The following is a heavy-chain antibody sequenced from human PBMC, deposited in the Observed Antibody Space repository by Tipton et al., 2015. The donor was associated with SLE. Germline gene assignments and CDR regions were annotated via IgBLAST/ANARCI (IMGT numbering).Heavy chain of an antibody. CDR2: MSMDGGNE. Sequence: SLRLSCVDSGFPLYPAATHWVRQAPGKGLEWLAVMSMDGGNEYYADSVQGRFTISKYNRNVFHLQMNSLRAEDTAVYYCTRDRISHDYGGAQDVWGQGTTVTVSS. D-gene: IGHD4/OR15-4a*01. J-gene: IGHJ6*02. CDR1: GFPLYPAA. V-gene: IGHV3-33*05. CDR3: TRDRISHDYGGAQDV.